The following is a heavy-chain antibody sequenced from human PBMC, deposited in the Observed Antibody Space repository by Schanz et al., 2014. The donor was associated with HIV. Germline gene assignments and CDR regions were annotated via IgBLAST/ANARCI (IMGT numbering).Heavy chain of an antibody. CDR3: ARWGGSSWYWFDP. D-gene: IGHD6-13*01. Sequence: EEYLVESGGGLVQPGGSLRLSCAASGFTFGNYAMTWVRQTPGKGLEWVSTISSTGGGTYNADSVKGRFTISRDNPKNSQYLQMNSLKDEDTGVYYCARWGGSSWYWFDPWGQGTLVTVSS. J-gene: IGHJ5*02. CDR1: GFTFGNYA. CDR2: ISSTGGGT. V-gene: IGHV3-23*04.